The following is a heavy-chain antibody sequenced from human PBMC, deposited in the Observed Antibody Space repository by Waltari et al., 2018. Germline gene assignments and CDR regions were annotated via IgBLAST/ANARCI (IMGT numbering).Heavy chain of an antibody. CDR1: GGTFSSYA. J-gene: IGHJ6*03. CDR3: ARGYYGSGSYYNYMDV. V-gene: IGHV1-69*05. Sequence: QVQLVQSGAEVKKPGSSVKVSCKASGGTFSSYAISWVRQAPGQGLEWMGGIIPICGTANYEQKFQGRVTITTDESTSTAYMELSSLRSEDTAVYYCARGYYGSGSYYNYMDVWGKGTTVTVSS. D-gene: IGHD3-10*01. CDR2: IIPICGTA.